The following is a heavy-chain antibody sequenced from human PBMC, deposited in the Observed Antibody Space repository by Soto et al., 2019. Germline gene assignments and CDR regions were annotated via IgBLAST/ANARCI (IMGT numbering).Heavy chain of an antibody. D-gene: IGHD2-21*01. Sequence: GASVKVSCKASGYTFTNYGISWVRQAPGQGLEWMGWITYNGDTNYPQKLQGRVTMTTDTSTSTAYMELRSLRSDDTAVYYCARAVITNYGVFEYWGQGTLVTVSS. V-gene: IGHV1-18*01. CDR1: GYTFTNYG. CDR2: ITYNGDT. J-gene: IGHJ4*02. CDR3: ARAVITNYGVFEY.